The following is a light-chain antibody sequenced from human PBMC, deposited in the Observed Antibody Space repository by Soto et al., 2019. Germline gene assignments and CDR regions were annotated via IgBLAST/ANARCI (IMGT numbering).Light chain of an antibody. V-gene: IGKV3D-15*01. Sequence: EIVMTQSPDTLSVSPGERAALSCRTSQSVSSDLAWYQQKPGQAPRLLIYGASNRATGIPARFSGSGSGTEFTLTISRLQSEDFAVYYCHHYSSWPPYTFGQGTKVDIK. CDR2: GAS. J-gene: IGKJ2*01. CDR1: QSVSSD. CDR3: HHYSSWPPYT.